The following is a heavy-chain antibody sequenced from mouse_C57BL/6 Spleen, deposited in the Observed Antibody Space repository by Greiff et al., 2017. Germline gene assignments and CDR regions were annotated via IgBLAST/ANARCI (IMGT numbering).Heavy chain of an antibody. Sequence: EVQLVESGGGLVQPGGSLSLSCAASGFTFTDYYMSWVRQPPGKALEWLGFIRNKANGYTTEYSASVKGRFTISRDNSQSILYLQMNALRAEDSATYYCARSSLRGYFDYWGQGTTLTVSS. CDR3: ARSSLRGYFDY. CDR1: GFTFTDYY. CDR2: IRNKANGYTT. J-gene: IGHJ2*01. V-gene: IGHV7-3*01. D-gene: IGHD1-1*01.